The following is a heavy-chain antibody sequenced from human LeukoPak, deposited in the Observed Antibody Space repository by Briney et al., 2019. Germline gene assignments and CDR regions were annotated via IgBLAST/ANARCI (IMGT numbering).Heavy chain of an antibody. D-gene: IGHD5-12*01. V-gene: IGHV3-30*04. CDR2: ISYDGSNK. Sequence: GGSLRLSCAASGFTFSSYAMHWVRQAPGKGLEWVAVISYDGSNKYYADSVKGRFTISRDNSKNTLYLQMNSLRAEDTAVYYCAKGVEYGGYAGDYWGQGTLVTVSS. CDR3: AKGVEYGGYAGDY. J-gene: IGHJ4*02. CDR1: GFTFSSYA.